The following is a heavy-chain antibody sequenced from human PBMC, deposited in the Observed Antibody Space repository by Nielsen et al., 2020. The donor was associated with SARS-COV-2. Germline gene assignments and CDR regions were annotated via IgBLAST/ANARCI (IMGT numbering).Heavy chain of an antibody. Sequence: SETLSLTCTVSGGSISSGGYYWSWIRQHPGKGLEWIGYIYYSGSTNYNPSLKSRVTISVDTSKNQFSLKLSSVTAADTAVYYCASGGRRFGYFDLWGRGTLVTVSS. CDR2: IYYSGST. V-gene: IGHV4-61*08. J-gene: IGHJ2*01. D-gene: IGHD3-16*01. CDR3: ASGGRRFGYFDL. CDR1: GGSISSGGYY.